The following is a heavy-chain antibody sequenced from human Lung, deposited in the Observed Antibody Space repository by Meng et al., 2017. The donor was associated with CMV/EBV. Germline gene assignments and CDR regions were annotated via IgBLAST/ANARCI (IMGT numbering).Heavy chain of an antibody. Sequence: SCAASGFTFSSYWMSWVRQAPGKGLEWVANIKQDGSGKYYVESVKGRFTISRDNAKNSLYLQMNSLRAEDTAVYYCARETDSSGWDYWGQGTLVTVSS. J-gene: IGHJ4*02. CDR3: ARETDSSGWDY. V-gene: IGHV3-7*01. CDR1: GFTFSSYW. D-gene: IGHD3-22*01. CDR2: IKQDGSGK.